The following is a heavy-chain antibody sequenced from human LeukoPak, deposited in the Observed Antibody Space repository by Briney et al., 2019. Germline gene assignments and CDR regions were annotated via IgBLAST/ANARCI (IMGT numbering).Heavy chain of an antibody. J-gene: IGHJ4*02. Sequence: GGSLRLSCAASGFTFRSYAMNWVRQAPGKGLEWVSAISCSGDSTHYADSVKGRLTISRDNSKNTLFLQMSSLRAEDTAIYYCAKGITYSFANWGSAQFDYWGQGTLVTVSS. D-gene: IGHD7-27*01. CDR1: GFTFRSYA. CDR3: AKGITYSFANWGSAQFDY. CDR2: ISCSGDST. V-gene: IGHV3-23*01.